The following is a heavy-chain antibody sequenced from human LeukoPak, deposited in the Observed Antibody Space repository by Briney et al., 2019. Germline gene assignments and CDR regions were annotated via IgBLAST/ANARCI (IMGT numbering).Heavy chain of an antibody. CDR3: ARQHAAAAGKSIDY. CDR1: SGSISSSSYY. CDR2: IYYSGST. D-gene: IGHD6-13*01. Sequence: SETLSLTCTVSSGSISSSSYYWGWIRQPPGKGLEWIGSIYYSGSTYYNPSLKSRVTISVDTSKNQFSLKLSSVTAADTAVYYCARQHAAAAGKSIDYWGQGTLVTVSS. V-gene: IGHV4-39*01. J-gene: IGHJ4*02.